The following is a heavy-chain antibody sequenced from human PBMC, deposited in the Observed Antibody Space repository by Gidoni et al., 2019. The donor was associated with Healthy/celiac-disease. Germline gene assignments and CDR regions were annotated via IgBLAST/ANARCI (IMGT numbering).Heavy chain of an antibody. Sequence: QLQLQESGPGLVKPSETLSLTCTFSGGSISSSSYYRGWLRQPPGKGLEWIGSIYYSGSTYDNPSLKSRVTISVDTSKNQFSLKLSSVTAADTAVYYCARLSVLPLSSTSCCPFDYWGQGTLVTVSS. V-gene: IGHV4-39*01. D-gene: IGHD2-2*01. J-gene: IGHJ4*02. CDR1: GGSISSSSYY. CDR3: ARLSVLPLSSTSCCPFDY. CDR2: IYYSGST.